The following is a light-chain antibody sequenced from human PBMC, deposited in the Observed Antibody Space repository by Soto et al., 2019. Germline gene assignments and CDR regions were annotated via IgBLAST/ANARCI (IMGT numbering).Light chain of an antibody. Sequence: EIVLTQSPATLSLSPGERATLSCRASQSVSSYFAWYQQRPGQAPRLLIYDASNRATGIPARFSGSGSGTDVTLTISSLEPEDFAVYYCQQRSNWPLTFGQGTKLEIK. CDR2: DAS. CDR1: QSVSSY. J-gene: IGKJ2*01. V-gene: IGKV3-11*01. CDR3: QQRSNWPLT.